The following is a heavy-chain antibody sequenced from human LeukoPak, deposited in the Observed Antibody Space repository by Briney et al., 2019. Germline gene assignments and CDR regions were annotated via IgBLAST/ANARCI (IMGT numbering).Heavy chain of an antibody. CDR2: INHSGST. Sequence: AGGSLRLSCAASGFTFSSYSMNWVRQPPGKGLEWIGEINHSGSTNYNPSLKSRVTISVDTSKNQFSLKLSSVTAADTAVYYCARGWIAVAGGGVVWFDPWGQGTLATVSS. CDR3: ARGWIAVAGGGVVWFDP. J-gene: IGHJ5*02. D-gene: IGHD6-19*01. V-gene: IGHV4-34*01. CDR1: GFTFSSYS.